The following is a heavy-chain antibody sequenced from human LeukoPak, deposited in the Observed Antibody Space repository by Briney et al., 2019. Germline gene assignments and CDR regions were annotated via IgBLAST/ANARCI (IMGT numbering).Heavy chain of an antibody. Sequence: ASVKVTCKASGYTFTSYYMHWVRQAPGQGLEWMGIINPSGGSTSYAQKFQGRVTMTRDTSTSTVYMELSSLRSEDTAVYYCAKDAVGAITPYYFDYWGQGTLVTVSS. CDR2: INPSGGST. V-gene: IGHV1-46*01. CDR3: AKDAVGAITPYYFDY. J-gene: IGHJ4*02. CDR1: GYTFTSYY. D-gene: IGHD1-26*01.